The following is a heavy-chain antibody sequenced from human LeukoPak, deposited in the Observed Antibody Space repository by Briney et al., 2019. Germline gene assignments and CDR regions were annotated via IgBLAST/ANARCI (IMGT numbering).Heavy chain of an antibody. V-gene: IGHV4-59*12. CDR2: IYYSGST. CDR3: ARVKGIWQQLVTNWFDP. D-gene: IGHD6-13*01. Sequence: PSETLSLTCTVSGGSIRSYYWSWIRQSPGKGLEWIGYIYYSGSTNYNPSLKSRVTISVDTSKNQFSLKLSSVTAADTAVYYCARVKGIWQQLVTNWFDPWGQGTLVTVSS. J-gene: IGHJ5*02. CDR1: GGSIRSYY.